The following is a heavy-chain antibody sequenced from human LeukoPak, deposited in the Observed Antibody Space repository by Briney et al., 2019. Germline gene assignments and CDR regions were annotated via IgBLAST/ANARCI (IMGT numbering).Heavy chain of an antibody. CDR1: GYSFTSYY. J-gene: IGHJ4*02. Sequence: AAVKVSCKASGYSFTSYYMHWVRQAPGQGLEWMGIINPSGGSTSYAQKFQGRVTMTRDTSTSTVYMELSSLRSEDTAVYYCARAQAQAYGSGSYYIPVISGSDYWGQGTLVTVSS. CDR2: INPSGGST. D-gene: IGHD3-10*01. V-gene: IGHV1-46*01. CDR3: ARAQAQAYGSGSYYIPVISGSDY.